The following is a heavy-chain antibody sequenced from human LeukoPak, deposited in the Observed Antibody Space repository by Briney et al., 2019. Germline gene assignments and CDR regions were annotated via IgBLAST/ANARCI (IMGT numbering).Heavy chain of an antibody. CDR3: ARHSTTFYYGSGKTQNWFDP. D-gene: IGHD3-10*01. CDR1: GGSISSTTNY. J-gene: IGHJ5*02. Sequence: SETLSLTCTVSGGSISSTTNYWGWIRQPPGKGLEWIGSIYYGGTTYYNPSLKSRVTVSVDTSKNQFSLKLSSVTAADTAVYYCARHSTTFYYGSGKTQNWFDPWGQGILATVSS. V-gene: IGHV4-39*01. CDR2: IYYGGTT.